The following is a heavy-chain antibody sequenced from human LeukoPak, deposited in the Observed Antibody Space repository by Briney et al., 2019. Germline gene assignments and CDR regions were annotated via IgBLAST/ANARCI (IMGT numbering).Heavy chain of an antibody. Sequence: PGRSLRLSCAASGFTFSNYGMHWVRQAPGKGLEWMAVISSDGSIQYYADSVKGRFTISRDNSKSTLYLQMNSLSAEDTAVHYCAASRFYGGSGYYPFDYWGQGTLVTVSS. CDR3: AASRFYGGSGYYPFDY. CDR1: GFTFSNYG. CDR2: ISSDGSIQ. J-gene: IGHJ4*02. V-gene: IGHV3-30*03. D-gene: IGHD3-22*01.